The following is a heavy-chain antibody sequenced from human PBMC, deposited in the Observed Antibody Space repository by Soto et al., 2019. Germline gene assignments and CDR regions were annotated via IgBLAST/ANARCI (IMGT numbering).Heavy chain of an antibody. J-gene: IGHJ4*02. CDR1: GGSISSNY. D-gene: IGHD3-3*01. Sequence: QVQLQESGPGLVKPSETLSLTCTVSGGSISSNYWSWIRQPPGKGLEWIGYIYYTGSTNYNPSLKSRVTISVDTSKNQVSLKLSSVTAADTAVYYCARVAGMSSWNYFDYWGQGTLVTVSS. CDR2: IYYTGST. V-gene: IGHV4-59*01. CDR3: ARVAGMSSWNYFDY.